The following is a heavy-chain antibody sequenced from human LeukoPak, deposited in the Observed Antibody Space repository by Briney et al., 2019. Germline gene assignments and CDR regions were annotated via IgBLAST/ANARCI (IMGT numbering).Heavy chain of an antibody. J-gene: IGHJ4*02. CDR2: IYYSGTT. V-gene: IGHV4-59*12. Sequence: SETLSLTCTVSSGSISPFYWSWIRQSPGKGLEWIGFIYYSGTTNYNPSLKSRVTISVDTSKNQFSLKLSSVTAADTAVYYCAREVMVRGVSIDSWGQGTLVTVSS. CDR3: AREVMVRGVSIDS. CDR1: SGSISPFY. D-gene: IGHD3-10*01.